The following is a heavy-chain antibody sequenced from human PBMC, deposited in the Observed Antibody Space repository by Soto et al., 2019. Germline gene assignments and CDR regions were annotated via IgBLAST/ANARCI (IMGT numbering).Heavy chain of an antibody. CDR1: GGSFSGYY. V-gene: IGHV4-34*01. J-gene: IGHJ4*02. CDR3: ASGRANYQLLWVAAAGTTGYYFDY. CDR2: INHSGST. D-gene: IGHD6-13*01. Sequence: SETLSLTCAVYGGSFSGYYWSWIRQPPGKGLEWIGEINHSGSTNYNPSLKSRVTISVDTSKDQFSLELSSVTAADTAVYYCASGRANYQLLWVAAAGTTGYYFDYWGQGTLVTVS.